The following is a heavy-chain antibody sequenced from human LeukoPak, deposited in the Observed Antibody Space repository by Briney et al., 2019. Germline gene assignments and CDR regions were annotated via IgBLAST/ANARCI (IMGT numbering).Heavy chain of an antibody. V-gene: IGHV3-23*01. CDR1: GFTFSSYA. CDR3: AKRHPAAAGPVYYFDY. D-gene: IGHD6-13*01. J-gene: IGHJ4*02. CDR2: ISGSGGST. Sequence: PGGSLRLSCAASGFTFSSYAMSWVRQAPGKGLKWVSAISGSGGSTYYADSVKGRFTISRDNSKNTLYLQMNSLRAEDTAVYYCAKRHPAAAGPVYYFDYWGQGTLVTVSS.